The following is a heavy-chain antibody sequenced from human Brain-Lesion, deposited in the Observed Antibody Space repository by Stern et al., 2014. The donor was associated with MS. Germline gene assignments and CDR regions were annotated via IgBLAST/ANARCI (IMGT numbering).Heavy chain of an antibody. CDR3: ATLSPGAGGNYYRHFDY. CDR1: GYTLTELS. Sequence: VQLVESGAEVKKPGASVKASCKVSGYTLTELSMHWVRQAPRKGLGWMGGFDPEDGETIYAQKFQGRVTMTEDTSTDTAYMELSSLRSEDTAVYYCATLSPGAGGNYYRHFDYWGQGTLVTVSS. D-gene: IGHD1-26*01. CDR2: FDPEDGET. V-gene: IGHV1-24*01. J-gene: IGHJ4*02.